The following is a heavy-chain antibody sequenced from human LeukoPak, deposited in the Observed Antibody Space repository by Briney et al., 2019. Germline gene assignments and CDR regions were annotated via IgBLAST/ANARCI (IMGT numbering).Heavy chain of an antibody. CDR2: ISGSGGST. D-gene: IGHD3-10*01. CDR1: GFTFSSYA. Sequence: PGGSLRLSCAASGFTFSSYAMSWVRQAPGKGLEWVSAISGSGGSTYYADSVKGRFTISRDNAKNTLFLQMNRLRADDTSIYYCVRESGDYGSADMAGFYYYMDVWAKGTTVTVSS. V-gene: IGHV3-23*01. J-gene: IGHJ6*03. CDR3: VRESGDYGSADMAGFYYYMDV.